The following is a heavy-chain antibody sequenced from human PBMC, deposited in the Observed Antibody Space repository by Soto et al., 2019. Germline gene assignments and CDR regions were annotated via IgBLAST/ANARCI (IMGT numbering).Heavy chain of an antibody. CDR2: ISYDGSNK. CDR1: GFTFINYA. D-gene: IGHD4-17*01. J-gene: IGHJ4*02. CDR3: ARDQVKGTMTIL. Sequence: CAASGFTFINYAMHWVHQAPGKGLEWVAVISYDGSNKYYADSVKGRFTISRDNSKNTMYLQMNSLSAEDTAVYHCARDQVKGTMTILWGQGTLVTVSS. V-gene: IGHV3-30-3*01.